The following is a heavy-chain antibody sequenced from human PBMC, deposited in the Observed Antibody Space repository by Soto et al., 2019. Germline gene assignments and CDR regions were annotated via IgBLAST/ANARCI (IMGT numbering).Heavy chain of an antibody. Sequence: EVQLVESGGGLVQPGGSLRLSCAASGFSFSDYYMGWVRQVPGKGLELVGRTRNKANSYSAEYAPPVKGRFTISRHDLEDSMYLQMNNLKPENTAGYYSARDTGGSYDYWGQGALVTVSS. CDR1: GFSFSDYY. CDR2: TRNKANSYSA. J-gene: IGHJ4*02. V-gene: IGHV3-72*01. D-gene: IGHD2-15*01. CDR3: ARDTGGSYDY.